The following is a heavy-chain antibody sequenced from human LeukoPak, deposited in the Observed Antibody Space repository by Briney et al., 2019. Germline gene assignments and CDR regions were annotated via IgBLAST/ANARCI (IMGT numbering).Heavy chain of an antibody. J-gene: IGHJ4*02. CDR3: ARGVVVTAPPNY. D-gene: IGHD2-21*02. CDR2: ISYDGSNK. Sequence: GGSLRLSCEASGFTFSSYAMHWVRQAPGKGLEWVAVISYDGSNKYYADSVKGRITISRDNSKNTLYLQMNSLRAEDTAVYYCARGVVVTAPPNYWGQGTLVTVSS. CDR1: GFTFSSYA. V-gene: IGHV3-30-3*01.